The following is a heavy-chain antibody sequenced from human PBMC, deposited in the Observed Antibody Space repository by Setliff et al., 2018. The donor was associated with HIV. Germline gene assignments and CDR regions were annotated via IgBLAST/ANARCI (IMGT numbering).Heavy chain of an antibody. CDR3: TKCGGVTCYSASWYFDY. V-gene: IGHV3-30*02. CDR2: INYAVSYE. D-gene: IGHD2-15*01. CDR1: GFTFSAHG. Sequence: QPGGSLRLSCIASGFTFSAHGMHWVRQAPGKGLEWVAFINYAVSYEHYADSVKDRVTISRDNSKDTLYLQMNSLRAEDTAVYYCTKCGGVTCYSASWYFDYWGQGTLVTVSS. J-gene: IGHJ4*02.